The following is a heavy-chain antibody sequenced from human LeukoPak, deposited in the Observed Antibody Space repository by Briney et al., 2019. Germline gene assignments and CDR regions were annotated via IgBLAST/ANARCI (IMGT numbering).Heavy chain of an antibody. J-gene: IGHJ6*03. CDR1: GGSISSYY. D-gene: IGHD3-10*01. CDR2: IYYSGST. Sequence: SETLSLTCTVSGGSISSYYWSWIRQPPGKGLEWIGYIYYSGSTNYNPSLKSRVTISVDTSKNQFSLKLSSVTAADTAVYYCARALYGSGSYGVDYYYMDVWGKGTTVTVSS. V-gene: IGHV4-59*01. CDR3: ARALYGSGSYGVDYYYMDV.